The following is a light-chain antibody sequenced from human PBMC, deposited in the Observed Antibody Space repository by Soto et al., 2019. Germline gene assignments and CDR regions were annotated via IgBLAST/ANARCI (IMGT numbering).Light chain of an antibody. CDR2: GAS. Sequence: DIQMTQSPSFLSASVGDRVTITCRASKSISRYLNWFQQKPGKAPKLLIYGASSLQSGVPSRFSGSGSGTDFTLPISSLRAEDFATYYCQQSNTTTVTFGQGTKVEIK. CDR1: KSISRY. CDR3: QQSNTTTVT. V-gene: IGKV1-39*01. J-gene: IGKJ1*01.